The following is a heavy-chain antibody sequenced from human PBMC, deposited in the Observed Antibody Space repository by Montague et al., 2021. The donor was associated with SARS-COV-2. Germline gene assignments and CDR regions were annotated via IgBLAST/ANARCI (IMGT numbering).Heavy chain of an antibody. D-gene: IGHD2-15*01. J-gene: IGHJ5*02. CDR1: GDSITNYW. Sequence: QSGAEVKTPGESLKISCKGSGDSITNYWIGWVRQVPGKGLEWMGVIYPGDSHTRYSSSLQGQVTISADESINTVYLQFTSLEASDTATYYCARCAGSCLSGLHPWGQGTLVTVSS. CDR2: IYPGDSHT. CDR3: ARCAGSCLSGLHP. V-gene: IGHV5-51*01.